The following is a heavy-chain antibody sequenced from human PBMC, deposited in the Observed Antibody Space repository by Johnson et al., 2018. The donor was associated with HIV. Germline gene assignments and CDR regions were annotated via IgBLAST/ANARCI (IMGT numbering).Heavy chain of an antibody. D-gene: IGHD1-26*01. CDR3: ARETAGATNDAFDI. CDR1: GFTFSSYA. V-gene: IGHV3-48*04. Sequence: EQLVESGGGLVQPGGSLRLSCAASGFTFSSYAMSWVRQAPGKGLEWVSAISGSGSTIYYADSVKGRFTISRDNAKNSLYLQMNSLRAEDTAVYYCARETAGATNDAFDIWGQGTMVTVSS. CDR2: ISGSGSTI. J-gene: IGHJ3*02.